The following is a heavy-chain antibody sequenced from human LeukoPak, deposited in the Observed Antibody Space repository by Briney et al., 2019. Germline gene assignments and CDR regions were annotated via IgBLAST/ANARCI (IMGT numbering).Heavy chain of an antibody. CDR1: GFTFSSYW. D-gene: IGHD1-7*01. Sequence: PGGSLRLSCAASGFTFSSYWMHWVRQAPGKGLVWVSRINSDGSSTSYADSVKGRFTISRDNAKNSLYLQMNSLGAEDTAVYYCASGITGTRDYWGQGTLVTVSS. CDR2: INSDGSST. V-gene: IGHV3-74*01. CDR3: ASGITGTRDY. J-gene: IGHJ4*02.